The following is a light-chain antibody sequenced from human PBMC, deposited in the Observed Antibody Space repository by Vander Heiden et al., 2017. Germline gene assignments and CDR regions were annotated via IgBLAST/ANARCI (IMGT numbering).Light chain of an antibody. J-gene: IGLJ1*01. Sequence: QSVLTQPPSVSGAPGQRVTISCTGSSSNIGAGYDVHWYQQLPGPATKLLIYGNSNRPSGVPDRFSGSKSGTSASLAITGLQAEDEADYYCQSYDSSLSVFGTGTKVTVL. CDR3: QSYDSSLSV. CDR2: GNS. CDR1: SSNIGAGYD. V-gene: IGLV1-40*01.